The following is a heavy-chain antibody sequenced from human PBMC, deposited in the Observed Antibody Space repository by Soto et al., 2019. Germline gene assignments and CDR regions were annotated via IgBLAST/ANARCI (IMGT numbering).Heavy chain of an antibody. J-gene: IGHJ4*02. CDR1: DDSISSSSYF. Sequence: SETRSRSCTVSDDSISSSSYFWAWVRQPPWKGLEWIGAISFGGPTYYNPYLRSRVTLFVDTSKSQFSLDLTSVTAADTALYYGAIYRRGHGTNRQPLDSWGQGTFVPVSS. CDR2: ISFGGPT. D-gene: IGHD1-1*01. CDR3: AIYRRGHGTNRQPLDS. V-gene: IGHV4-39*01.